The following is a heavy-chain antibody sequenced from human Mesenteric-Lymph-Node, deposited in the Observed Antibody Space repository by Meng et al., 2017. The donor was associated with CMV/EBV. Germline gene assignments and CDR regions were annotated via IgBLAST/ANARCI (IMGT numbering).Heavy chain of an antibody. J-gene: IGHJ1*01. CDR3: AKDPPRGFWTGYFQH. CDR1: GFTFSSYW. Sequence: GGSLRLSCAASGFTFSSYWMSWARQAPGKGLEWVANIKQDGSEKYYVDSVKGRFTISRDNAKNSLYLQMNSLRAEDTAVYYCAKDPPRGFWTGYFQHWGQGALVTVSS. D-gene: IGHD3/OR15-3a*01. CDR2: IKQDGSEK. V-gene: IGHV3-7*04.